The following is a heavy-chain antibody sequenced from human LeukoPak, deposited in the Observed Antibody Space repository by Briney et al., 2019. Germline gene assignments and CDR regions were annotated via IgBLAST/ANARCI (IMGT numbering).Heavy chain of an antibody. CDR2: IYHSGTT. CDR1: GGSISSYY. V-gene: IGHV4-59*08. J-gene: IGHJ2*01. Sequence: PSETLSLTCTVSGGSISSYYWSWIRQPPGKGLEWIGYIYHSGTTNYNPSLKSRVTISVDTSKNQFSLNLTSVTAADTAVYYCARLGYDDCVAPYFDLGGGG. CDR3: ARLGYDDCVAPYFDL. D-gene: IGHD5-12*01.